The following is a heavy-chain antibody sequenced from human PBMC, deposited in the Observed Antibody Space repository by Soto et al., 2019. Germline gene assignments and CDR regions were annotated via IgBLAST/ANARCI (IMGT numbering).Heavy chain of an antibody. Sequence: SVTVSCKASGYTFTSYGISWGRQAPGQGLEWMGWISAYNGNTNYAQKLQGRATMTTDTSTSTAYMELRSLRSDDTAVYYCARGFIVDYYDSSGYYQFFDDWGQGTLVTVS. V-gene: IGHV1-18*01. CDR2: ISAYNGNT. D-gene: IGHD3-22*01. J-gene: IGHJ4*02. CDR3: ARGFIVDYYDSSGYYQFFDD. CDR1: GYTFTSYG.